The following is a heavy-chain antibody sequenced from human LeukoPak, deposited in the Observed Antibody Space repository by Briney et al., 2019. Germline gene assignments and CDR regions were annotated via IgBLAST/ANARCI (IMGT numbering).Heavy chain of an antibody. V-gene: IGHV4-30-4*08. J-gene: IGHJ5*02. D-gene: IGHD3-22*01. CDR3: AREPYDSSGYVNWFDP. CDR1: GGSISSGDYY. CDR2: IYYSGST. Sequence: PSETLSLTCTVSGGSISSGDYYWSWIRHPPGKGLVWIGYIYYSGSTYYNPSLKSRVTISVDTSKNQFSLKLSSVTAADTAVYYCAREPYDSSGYVNWFDPWGQGTLVTVSS.